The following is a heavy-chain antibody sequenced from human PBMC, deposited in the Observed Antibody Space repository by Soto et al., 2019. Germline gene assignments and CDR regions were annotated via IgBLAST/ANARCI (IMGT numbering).Heavy chain of an antibody. Sequence: SETLSLTCTVSGGSISSSSYYWGWIRKPPGKGLEWIGSIYYRGSTYYNPSLKSRVTISVDTSKNQFSLMLSSVTAADTAVYYCARLAYGDYEGYWGQGTLVTVSS. V-gene: IGHV4-39*01. D-gene: IGHD4-17*01. CDR3: ARLAYGDYEGY. CDR2: IYYRGST. CDR1: GGSISSSSYY. J-gene: IGHJ4*01.